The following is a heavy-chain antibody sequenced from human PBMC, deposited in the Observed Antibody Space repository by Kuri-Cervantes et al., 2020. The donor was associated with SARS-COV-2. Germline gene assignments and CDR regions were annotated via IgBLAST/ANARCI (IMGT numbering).Heavy chain of an antibody. V-gene: IGHV3-9*01. CDR2: ISWNSGSI. Sequence: GGSLRLSCAASGFTFDDYAMHWVRQAPGKGLEWVSGISWNSGSIGYADSVKGRFIISRDNAKNSLYLQMNSLRAEDTALYYCAKDIIAAAGMTIDYWGQGTLVTVSS. D-gene: IGHD6-13*01. J-gene: IGHJ4*02. CDR1: GFTFDDYA. CDR3: AKDIIAAAGMTIDY.